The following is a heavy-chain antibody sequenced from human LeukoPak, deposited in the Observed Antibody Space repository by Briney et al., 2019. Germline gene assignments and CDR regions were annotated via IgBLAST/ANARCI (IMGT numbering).Heavy chain of an antibody. Sequence: ASVKVSCKAPGGTFSSYAISWVRQAPGQGLEWMGGFDPEDGETIYAQKFQGRVTMTEDTSTDTAYMELSSLRSEDTAVYYCATVRQGRAYYYGMDVWGQGTTVTVSS. CDR1: GGTFSSYA. J-gene: IGHJ6*02. CDR3: ATVRQGRAYYYGMDV. CDR2: FDPEDGET. V-gene: IGHV1-24*01.